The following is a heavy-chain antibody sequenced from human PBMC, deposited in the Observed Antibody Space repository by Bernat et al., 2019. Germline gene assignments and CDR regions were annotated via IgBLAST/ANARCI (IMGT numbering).Heavy chain of an antibody. CDR2: IYSGGST. V-gene: IGHV3-66*01. J-gene: IGHJ4*02. CDR3: ARSRYSSSWPGAY. CDR1: GFTVSSNY. D-gene: IGHD6-13*01. Sequence: EVQLVESGGGLVQPGGSLRLSCAASGFTVSSNYMSWVRQAPGKGLEWVSVIYSGGSTYYADSVKGRFTISRDNSKTTLYLQMNSLRAADTAVYYCARSRYSSSWPGAYWGQGTLVTVSS.